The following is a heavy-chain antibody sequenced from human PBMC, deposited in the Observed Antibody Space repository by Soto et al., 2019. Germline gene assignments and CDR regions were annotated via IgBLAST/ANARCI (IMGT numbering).Heavy chain of an antibody. CDR2: ISGSGGST. J-gene: IGHJ6*02. Sequence: GGSLRLSCAASGFTFSSYAMSWVRQAPGKGLEWVSAISGSGGSTYYADSVKGRFTISRDNSKNTLYLQMNSLRAEDTAVYYCAKSWGAFAYYYYYGMDAWGQGTTVTVSS. CDR3: AKSWGAFAYYYYYGMDA. V-gene: IGHV3-23*01. D-gene: IGHD3-16*01. CDR1: GFTFSSYA.